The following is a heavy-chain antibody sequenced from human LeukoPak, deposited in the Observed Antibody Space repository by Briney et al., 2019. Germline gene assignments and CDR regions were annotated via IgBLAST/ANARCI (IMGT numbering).Heavy chain of an antibody. J-gene: IGHJ5*02. V-gene: IGHV4-39*01. D-gene: IGHD2/OR15-2a*01. CDR1: GGSISSTKTC. Sequence: PSETLSLTCAVSGGSISSTKTCGDWIRQPPGKGMEWIGTICYTGNAYYKPSLKSRVTISVDSSKNQFSLKLNSLIAADTAVYYCARRVPHFDFFDAWGQGTLVTVSS. CDR3: ARRVPHFDFFDA. CDR2: ICYTGNA.